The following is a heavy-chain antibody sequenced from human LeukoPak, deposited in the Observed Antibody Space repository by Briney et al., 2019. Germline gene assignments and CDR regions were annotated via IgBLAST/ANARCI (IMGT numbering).Heavy chain of an antibody. D-gene: IGHD1-7*01. CDR2: MNPNSGNT. J-gene: IGHJ5*02. CDR3: ARDPVTGTAVAA. CDR1: GYTFTSYD. Sequence: ASVKVSCKASGYTFTSYDINWVRQATGQGLEWMGWMNPNSGNTGYAQRFQGSVTMTRNTSITTAYMELSSLRSEDTAVYYCARDPVTGTAVAAWGQGTLVTVSS. V-gene: IGHV1-8*01.